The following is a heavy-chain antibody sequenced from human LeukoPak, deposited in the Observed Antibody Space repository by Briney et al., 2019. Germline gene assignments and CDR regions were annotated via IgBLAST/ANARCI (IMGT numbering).Heavy chain of an antibody. CDR1: GDTFSKYA. V-gene: IGHV1-69*04. J-gene: IGHJ6*02. Sequence: ASVKVSCKASGDTFSKYAISWVRPAPGQGLGWMGKIITILGITNYAQKCQGRVTIIADTSADTSYMKLSGLTSEDTAVYYCARDQGRHCYGLYSYGMDVWGQGTAVTVSS. CDR2: IITILGIT. D-gene: IGHD2-21*01. CDR3: ARDQGRHCYGLYSYGMDV.